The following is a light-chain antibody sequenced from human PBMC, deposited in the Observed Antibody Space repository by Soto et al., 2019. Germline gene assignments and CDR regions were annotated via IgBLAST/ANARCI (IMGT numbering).Light chain of an antibody. CDR1: QSISSW. CDR2: KAP. CDR3: NHYNSNPWT. Sequence: DIQMTQSPSTLSASVGDRVTITCRASQSISSWLAWYQQKPGKATKLLIYKAPSLESGVPSRFSGSGTWTELTHTNSILQPDEFTTYYCNHYNSNPWTFGPETKVEIK. V-gene: IGKV1-5*03. J-gene: IGKJ1*01.